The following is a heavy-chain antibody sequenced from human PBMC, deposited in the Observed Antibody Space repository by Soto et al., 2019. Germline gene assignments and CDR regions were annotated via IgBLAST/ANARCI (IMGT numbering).Heavy chain of an antibody. V-gene: IGHV1-69*01. CDR2: IIPIFGTA. D-gene: IGHD6-19*01. Sequence: VKVSCKASGGTFSSYAISWVRQAPGQGLEWMGGIIPIFGTANYAQKFQGRVTITADESTSTAYMELSSLRSEDTAVYYCARDRRSYSSGWYVYCWRQGTLVTVSS. CDR3: ARDRRSYSSGWYVYC. J-gene: IGHJ4*02. CDR1: GGTFSSYA.